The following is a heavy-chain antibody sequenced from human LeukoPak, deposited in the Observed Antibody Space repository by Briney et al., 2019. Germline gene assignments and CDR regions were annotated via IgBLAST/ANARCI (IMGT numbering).Heavy chain of an antibody. CDR3: ARPYSSGWYAQFDC. D-gene: IGHD6-19*01. J-gene: IGHJ4*02. V-gene: IGHV3-7*01. CDR1: GFTFSSYW. CDR2: IKQDGSEK. Sequence: GGSLRLSCAASGFTFSSYWMSWVRQAPGKGLEWVANIKQDGSEKYYVDSVKHRFTISQDNAKNSMYLQMHSLRAEDTAVYYCARPYSSGWYAQFDCWGQETLVTVSS.